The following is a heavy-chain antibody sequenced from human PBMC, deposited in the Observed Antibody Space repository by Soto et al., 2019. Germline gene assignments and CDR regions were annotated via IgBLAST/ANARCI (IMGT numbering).Heavy chain of an antibody. J-gene: IGHJ6*02. Sequence: GGSLRLSCAASGFTFSSYGMHWVRQAPGKGLEWVAVISYDGSNKYYADSVKGRFTISRDNSKNTLYLQMNSLRAEDTAVYYCAKDLRVAAAGTGNYYYYYGMDVWGQGTTVTVSS. CDR3: AKDLRVAAAGTGNYYYYYGMDV. D-gene: IGHD6-13*01. V-gene: IGHV3-30*18. CDR1: GFTFSSYG. CDR2: ISYDGSNK.